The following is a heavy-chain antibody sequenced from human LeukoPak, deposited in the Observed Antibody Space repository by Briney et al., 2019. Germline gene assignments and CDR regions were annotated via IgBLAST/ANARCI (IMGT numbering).Heavy chain of an antibody. Sequence: GGSLRLSCAASGFTFSSYSMNWVRQAPGKGLEWVSYISSSSSTIYYADSAKGRFTISRDNAKNSLYLQMNSLRAEDTAVYYCARVRSRDWFDPWGQGTLVTVSS. CDR1: GFTFSSYS. J-gene: IGHJ5*02. CDR2: ISSSSSTI. V-gene: IGHV3-48*01. D-gene: IGHD2-21*01. CDR3: ARVRSRDWFDP.